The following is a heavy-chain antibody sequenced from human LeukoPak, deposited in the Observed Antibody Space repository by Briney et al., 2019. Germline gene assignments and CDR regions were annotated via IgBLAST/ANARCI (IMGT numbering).Heavy chain of an antibody. CDR2: IYYSGST. D-gene: IGHD2-15*01. CDR1: GGSISSGGYY. Sequence: PSQTLSLTCTVSGGSISSGGYYWRWIRQHPGKGLEWIGYIYYSGSTYYNPSLKSGVTISVDTSKNQFSLKLSSVTAADTAVYYCARRAATRYYFDYWGQGTLVTVSS. J-gene: IGHJ4*02. CDR3: ARRAATRYYFDY. V-gene: IGHV4-31*03.